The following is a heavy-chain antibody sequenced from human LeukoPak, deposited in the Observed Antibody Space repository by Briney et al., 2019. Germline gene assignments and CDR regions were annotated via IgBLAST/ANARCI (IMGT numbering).Heavy chain of an antibody. D-gene: IGHD4-23*01. Sequence: GGSLRLSCAASGFTFSAYWMSWVRQAPGKGLEWVANIKQDGSDKYYVDSVKGRFTISRDNAKNPLYLQMNSPRAEDTAVYYCARKTVVGSYFDYWGQGTPVTVSS. CDR3: ARKTVVGSYFDY. J-gene: IGHJ4*02. CDR2: IKQDGSDK. V-gene: IGHV3-7*03. CDR1: GFTFSAYW.